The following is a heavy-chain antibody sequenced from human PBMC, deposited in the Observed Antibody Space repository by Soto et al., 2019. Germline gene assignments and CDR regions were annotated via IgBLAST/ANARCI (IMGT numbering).Heavy chain of an antibody. Sequence: GGSLRLSCAASGFTFDDYAMHWVRQAPGKGLEWVSGISWNSGSIGYADSVKGRFTISRDNAKNSLYLQMNSLRAEDTALYYCAKDDRPYGSGSYYTPDYWGQGTLVTVSS. J-gene: IGHJ4*02. CDR2: ISWNSGSI. D-gene: IGHD3-10*01. V-gene: IGHV3-9*01. CDR3: AKDDRPYGSGSYYTPDY. CDR1: GFTFDDYA.